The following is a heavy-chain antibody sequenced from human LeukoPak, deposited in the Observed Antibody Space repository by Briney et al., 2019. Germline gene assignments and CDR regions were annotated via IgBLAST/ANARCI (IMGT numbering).Heavy chain of an antibody. CDR1: GFTFSIYA. CDR2: ITSNGGSA. D-gene: IGHD3-22*01. V-gene: IGHV3-64*01. J-gene: IGHJ6*03. CDR3: ARDSVYYYDSSGYHHYYMDV. Sequence: SGGSLRLACAASGFTFSIYAMHWVRQAPGKGLEYVSAITSNGGSAYYANSVKGRFTISRDNAKNSLYLQMNSLRAEDTAVYYCARDSVYYYDSSGYHHYYMDVWGKGTTVTVSS.